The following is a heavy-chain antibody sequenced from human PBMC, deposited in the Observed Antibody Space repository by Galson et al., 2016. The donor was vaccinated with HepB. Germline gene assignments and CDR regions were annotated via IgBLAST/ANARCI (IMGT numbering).Heavy chain of an antibody. CDR3: AKMGGFCSSATCYRADR. J-gene: IGHJ5*02. Sequence: SLRLSCATSGFTFSSDWMVWVRQAPGKGLEWVANINYDGSKKNYVDSVRGRFTISRDNANNSMYLQMNSLRAEDTPVYYCAKMGGFCSSATCYRADRRGQGTLVTVSS. CDR2: INYDGSKK. D-gene: IGHD2-2*01. CDR1: GFTFSSDW. V-gene: IGHV3-7*03.